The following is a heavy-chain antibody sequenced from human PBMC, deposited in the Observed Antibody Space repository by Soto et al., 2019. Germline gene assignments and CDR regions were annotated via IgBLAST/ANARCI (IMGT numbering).Heavy chain of an antibody. J-gene: IGHJ4*02. CDR3: ARARCSSGQCYYLAL. CDR1: GFTFSSYN. CDR2: ISRSGDRT. V-gene: IGHV3-64*02. D-gene: IGHD2-15*01. Sequence: EVQLVESGEGLVQPGGSLRLSCAASGFTFSSYNIHWIRQAPGKGLEFVSAISRSGDRTYYADSVKGRFTITRDNAKNTVWLQMSSLRAEDMAVYYCARARCSSGQCYYLALWGRGALVSVSS.